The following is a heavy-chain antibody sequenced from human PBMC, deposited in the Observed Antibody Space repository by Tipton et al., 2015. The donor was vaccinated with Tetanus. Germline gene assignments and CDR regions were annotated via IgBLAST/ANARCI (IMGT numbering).Heavy chain of an antibody. D-gene: IGHD3-10*01. Sequence: TLSLTCAVSGGSPNTYYWSWIRQSPGKGLEWIGYISYSGRTNYNPSLKSRVSLSVDTAKNQFSLKLNFVTAADTAVYYCASHYGSGSDDAFDIWGQGTMVTVSS. V-gene: IGHV4-59*01. CDR3: ASHYGSGSDDAFDI. J-gene: IGHJ3*02. CDR1: GGSPNTYY. CDR2: ISYSGRT.